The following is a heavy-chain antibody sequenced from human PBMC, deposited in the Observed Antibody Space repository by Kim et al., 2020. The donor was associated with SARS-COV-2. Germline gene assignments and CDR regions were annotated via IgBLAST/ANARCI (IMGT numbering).Heavy chain of an antibody. CDR2: T. J-gene: IGHJ4*02. CDR3: ARHSRTGWFDY. Sequence: TLYNPSLKLRVTISVDTSKTPFSLKLSSVTAADTAMYYCARHSRTGWFDYWGQGTLVTVSS. V-gene: IGHV4-59*08. D-gene: IGHD6-19*01.